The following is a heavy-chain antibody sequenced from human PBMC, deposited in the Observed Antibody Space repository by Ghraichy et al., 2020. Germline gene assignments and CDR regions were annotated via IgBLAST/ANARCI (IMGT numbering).Heavy chain of an antibody. V-gene: IGHV4-39*01. Sequence: SETLSLTCTVSGGSISSSDYYWVWIRQPPGKGLEWVGSIYYSGSTYYNASLKSRVTISVDMSKNQFSLKLSSVTAADTAVYFCARLDFYGLGRPPYWGQGTLVTVSS. CDR1: GGSISSSDYY. CDR3: ARLDFYGLGRPPY. D-gene: IGHD3-10*01. J-gene: IGHJ4*02. CDR2: IYYSGST.